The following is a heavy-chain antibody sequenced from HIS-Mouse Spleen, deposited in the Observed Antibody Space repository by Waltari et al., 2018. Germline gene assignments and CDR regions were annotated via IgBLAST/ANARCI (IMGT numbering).Heavy chain of an antibody. CDR2: SNHSGSP. V-gene: IGHV4-34*01. CDR3: ARGNIVVVPAAIRDAFDI. D-gene: IGHD2-2*01. Sequence: QVQLQQWGAGLLKPSETLSLTCAVYGGSFSGYYWSWIRQPPGRGLEWIGESNHSGSPHDSPPLKGRVTISVDTSKNPFSLKLSSVTAADTAVYYCARGNIVVVPAAIRDAFDIWGQGTMVTVSS. CDR1: GGSFSGYY. J-gene: IGHJ3*02.